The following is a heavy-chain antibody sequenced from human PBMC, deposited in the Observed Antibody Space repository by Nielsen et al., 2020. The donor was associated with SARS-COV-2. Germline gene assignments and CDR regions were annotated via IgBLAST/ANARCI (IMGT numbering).Heavy chain of an antibody. Sequence: SETLSLTCAVYGGSFSGYYWSWIRQPPGKGLEWIGEINHSGSTNYNPSLKSRVTISVDTSKNQFSLKLSSVTAADTAVYYCARARGYCSSTSCYSIHHHTYYFDYWGQGTLVTVSS. J-gene: IGHJ4*02. V-gene: IGHV4-34*01. D-gene: IGHD2-2*01. CDR2: INHSGST. CDR3: ARARGYCSSTSCYSIHHHTYYFDY. CDR1: GGSFSGYY.